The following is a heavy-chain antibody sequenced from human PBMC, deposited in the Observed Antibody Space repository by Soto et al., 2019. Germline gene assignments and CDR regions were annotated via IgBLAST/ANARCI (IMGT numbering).Heavy chain of an antibody. CDR2: IYYSGST. Sequence: QVQLRESGPGLVKPSETLSLTCTVSGGSISSYYWSWIRQPPGKGLEWIGYIYYSGSTNYNPSLKSRVTISVDTSKNQFSLKLSSVTAADTAVYYCARSLSGSYPTFDYWGQGTLVTVSS. J-gene: IGHJ4*02. D-gene: IGHD1-26*01. CDR1: GGSISSYY. CDR3: ARSLSGSYPTFDY. V-gene: IGHV4-59*01.